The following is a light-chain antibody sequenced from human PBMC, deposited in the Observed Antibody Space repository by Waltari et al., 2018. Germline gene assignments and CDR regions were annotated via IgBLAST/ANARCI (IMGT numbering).Light chain of an antibody. J-gene: IGLJ1*01. V-gene: IGLV2-14*03. Sequence: QSALTQPASVSGSPGQSITISCPVTSSDVGGYNYISWYQQHPGKAPKLLIYDVHIRPSGVSNRFSGSKSGNTASLTISGLQSEDEADYYCTSYTRSSTYVFGTGTKVTVL. CDR1: SSDVGGYNY. CDR3: TSYTRSSTYV. CDR2: DVH.